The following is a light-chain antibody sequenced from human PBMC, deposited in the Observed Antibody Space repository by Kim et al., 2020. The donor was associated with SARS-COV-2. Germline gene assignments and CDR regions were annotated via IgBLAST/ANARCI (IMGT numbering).Light chain of an antibody. CDR3: SSYTNSSTPVL. CDR2: DVS. CDR1: SSDVGGYNY. Sequence: SITMSCTGTSSDVGGYNYVSWYQQHPGKAPKLMIYDVSDRPSGVSDRFSGAKSGNTASLTISGLQAEDEGEYYCSSYTNSSTPVLFGGGTQLTVL. V-gene: IGLV2-14*03. J-gene: IGLJ2*01.